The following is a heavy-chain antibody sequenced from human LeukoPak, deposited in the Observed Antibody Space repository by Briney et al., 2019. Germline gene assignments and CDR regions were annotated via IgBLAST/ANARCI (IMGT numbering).Heavy chain of an antibody. CDR2: INPNSGDT. CDR3: ASGWSITGRYNNWFDP. D-gene: IGHD1-20*01. J-gene: IGHJ5*02. CDR1: RYTFTGYY. Sequence: ASVKVSCKASRYTFTGYYMHWVRQAPGQGLEWMGWINPNSGDTNYAQKFQGRVTMTRDTSITTVYMELSRLRSDDTAVYFCASGWSITGRYNNWFDPWGQGTLVTVSS. V-gene: IGHV1-2*02.